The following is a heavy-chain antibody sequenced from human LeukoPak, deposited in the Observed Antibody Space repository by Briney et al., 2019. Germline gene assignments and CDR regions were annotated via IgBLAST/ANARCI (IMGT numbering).Heavy chain of an antibody. CDR3: ARGGCSSTSCYSLSYYFDY. CDR1: GGSFSGYY. CDR2: INHSGST. Sequence: SETLSLTCAVYGGSFSGYYWSWIRQPPGKGLEWIGEINHSGSTNYNPSLKSRVTISVDTSKNQFSLKLSSVTAADTAVYHCARGGCSSTSCYSLSYYFDYWGQGTLVTVSS. V-gene: IGHV4-34*01. J-gene: IGHJ4*02. D-gene: IGHD2-2*02.